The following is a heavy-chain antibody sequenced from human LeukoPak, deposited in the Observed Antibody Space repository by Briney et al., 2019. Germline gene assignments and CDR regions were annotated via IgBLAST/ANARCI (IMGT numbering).Heavy chain of an antibody. CDR1: GGTLSSYA. Sequence: ASVKVSCKASGGTLSSYAISWVRQAPGQGLEWMGGIIPIFGTANYAQKFQGRVTITTDESTSTAYMELSSLRSEDTAVYYCARGGPFRGVALGQNKNWFDPWGQGTLVTVAS. CDR2: IIPIFGTA. CDR3: ARGGPFRGVALGQNKNWFDP. D-gene: IGHD3-10*01. J-gene: IGHJ5*02. V-gene: IGHV1-69*05.